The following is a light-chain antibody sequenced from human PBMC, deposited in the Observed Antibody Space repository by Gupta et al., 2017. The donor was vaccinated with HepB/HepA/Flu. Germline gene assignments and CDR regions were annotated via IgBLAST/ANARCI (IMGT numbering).Light chain of an antibody. CDR3: QQFSNYPRS. CDR2: AAS. CDR1: QGISSY. V-gene: IGKV1-9*01. Sequence: DIQLTQSPSFLSASVGDRVTITCRASQGISSYLAWYHQEPGKAPKLPIYAASTLQSGVPSRFSGSGSGTEFTLTISSLQPEDFGSYYCQQFSNYPRSFGQGTKLEIK. J-gene: IGKJ2*04.